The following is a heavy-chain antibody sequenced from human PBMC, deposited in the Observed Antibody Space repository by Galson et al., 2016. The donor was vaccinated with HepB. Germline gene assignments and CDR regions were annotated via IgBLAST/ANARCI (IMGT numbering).Heavy chain of an antibody. CDR2: IWYDGTNE. D-gene: IGHD2-15*01. Sequence: LRLSCAASGFTFSSYGIHWVRQAPGKGLEWVALIWYDGTNEYYADSVKGRFTISRDNFKNTLYLQMNSLRAEDTAVYYCAKDIGYCSGGTCPNDAFDIWGQGTMVTVSS. V-gene: IGHV3-33*06. CDR3: AKDIGYCSGGTCPNDAFDI. J-gene: IGHJ3*02. CDR1: GFTFSSYG.